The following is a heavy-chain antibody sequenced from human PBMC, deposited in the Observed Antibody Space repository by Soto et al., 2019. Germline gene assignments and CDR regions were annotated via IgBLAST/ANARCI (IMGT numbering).Heavy chain of an antibody. Sequence: VQLLESGGGLVQPGGSLRLSCAASGFTFSSYAMSWVRQAPGKGLEWVSAISGSGGSTYYADSVKGRFTISRDNSKNTLYLQMNSLRAEDTAVYYCAKGLVVVAAPIGTFDIWGQGTMVTVSS. D-gene: IGHD2-15*01. V-gene: IGHV3-23*01. CDR1: GFTFSSYA. J-gene: IGHJ3*02. CDR2: ISGSGGST. CDR3: AKGLVVVAAPIGTFDI.